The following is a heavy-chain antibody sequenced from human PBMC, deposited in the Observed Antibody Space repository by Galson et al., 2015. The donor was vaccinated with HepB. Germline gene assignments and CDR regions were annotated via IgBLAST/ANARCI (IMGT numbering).Heavy chain of an antibody. V-gene: IGHV3-9*01. J-gene: IGHJ6*03. CDR3: AKGGGHLDFYDYYMDV. CDR2: INWNGGRR. D-gene: IGHD4-23*01. Sequence: SLRLSCAASGFTFDGYAMHWVRQAPGKGLEWVSGINWNGGRRGYADSVKGRFTISRDNVKSSLYLQMSSLRVEDTALYYCAKGGGHLDFYDYYMDVWGKGTTVTVSS. CDR1: GFTFDGYA.